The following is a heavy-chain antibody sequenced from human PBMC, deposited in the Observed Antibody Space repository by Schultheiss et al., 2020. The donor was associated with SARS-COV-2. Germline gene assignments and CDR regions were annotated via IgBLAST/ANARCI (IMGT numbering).Heavy chain of an antibody. V-gene: IGHV3-30*03. CDR1: GFTFSDEW. J-gene: IGHJ4*02. CDR2: ISYDGSNK. Sequence: GGSLRLSCAVSGFTFSDEWMTWVRQAPGMGLEWVAVISYDGSNKYYADSVKGRFTISRDNSKNTLYLQMGSLRAEDMAVYYCARGEGSGAPGYWGQGTLVTVSS. CDR3: ARGEGSGAPGY. D-gene: IGHD2-15*01.